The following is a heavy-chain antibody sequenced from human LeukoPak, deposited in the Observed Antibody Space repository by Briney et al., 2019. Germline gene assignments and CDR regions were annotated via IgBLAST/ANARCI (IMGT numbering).Heavy chain of an antibody. Sequence: GGSLRLSCAASGFTFDGYAMHWVRQAPGKGLEWVSLITGDGGSTYYADSVKGRFTISRDNSKSSLYLQMNSLRTEDTALYYCAKGDYDYVWGSFDYWGQGTLVTVSA. CDR2: ITGDGGST. J-gene: IGHJ4*02. CDR1: GFTFDGYA. CDR3: AKGDYDYVWGSFDY. V-gene: IGHV3-43*02. D-gene: IGHD3-16*01.